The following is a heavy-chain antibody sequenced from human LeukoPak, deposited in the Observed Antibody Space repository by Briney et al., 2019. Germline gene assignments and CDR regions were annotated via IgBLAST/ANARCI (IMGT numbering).Heavy chain of an antibody. CDR1: GFTSSSYG. CDR3: AKADYCSGGSCYYFDY. Sequence: GGSLRLSCAASGFTSSSYGMHWVRQAPGKGLEWVAVISYDGSNKYYADSVKGRFTISRDNSKNTLYLQMNSLRAEDTAVYYCAKADYCSGGSCYYFDYWGQGTLVTVSS. D-gene: IGHD2-15*01. CDR2: ISYDGSNK. J-gene: IGHJ4*02. V-gene: IGHV3-30*18.